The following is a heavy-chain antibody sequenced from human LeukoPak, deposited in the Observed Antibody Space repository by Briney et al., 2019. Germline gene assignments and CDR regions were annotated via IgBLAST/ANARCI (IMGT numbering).Heavy chain of an antibody. CDR1: GYTFNSHG. D-gene: IGHD2-15*01. CDR3: ARAGYCSGGSCLNWFDA. J-gene: IGHJ5*02. CDR2: ISVYNGKT. Sequence: ASVKVSCKASGYTFNSHGISWVRQAPGQGLEWMGWISVYNGKTNYAQKLQGRVTMTTDTSTSIAYMELRSLRSDDTAVYYCARAGYCSGGSCLNWFDAWGQGTLVTVSS. V-gene: IGHV1-18*01.